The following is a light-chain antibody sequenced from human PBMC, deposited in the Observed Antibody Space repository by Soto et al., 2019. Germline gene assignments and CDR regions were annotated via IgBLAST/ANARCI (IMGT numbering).Light chain of an antibody. CDR3: QQSDSTPYT. V-gene: IGKV1-39*01. CDR2: AAS. Sequence: DIQMTQSPSSLSASVGDRVTINCRASQSISTFLNWYQQKPGQAPKVLISAASTLQSGVPSRFSGRGSGTDCTLTISSLQPEDFATYYGQQSDSTPYTFGQGTTLETK. J-gene: IGKJ2*01. CDR1: QSISTF.